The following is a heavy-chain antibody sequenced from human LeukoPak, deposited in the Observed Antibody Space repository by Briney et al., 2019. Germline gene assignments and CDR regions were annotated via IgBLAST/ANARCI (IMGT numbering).Heavy chain of an antibody. D-gene: IGHD7-27*01. Sequence: GGSLRLSCAASGFTFDDYAMHWVRQAPGKGLEWASLISWDGGSTYYADSVKGRFTISRDNSKNSLYLQMNSLRAEDTALYYCAKGELGSLDYWGQGTLVTVSS. CDR2: ISWDGGST. CDR3: AKGELGSLDY. J-gene: IGHJ4*02. V-gene: IGHV3-43D*03. CDR1: GFTFDDYA.